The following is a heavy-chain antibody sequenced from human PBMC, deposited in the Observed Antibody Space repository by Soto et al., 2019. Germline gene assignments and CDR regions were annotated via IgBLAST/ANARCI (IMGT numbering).Heavy chain of an antibody. J-gene: IGHJ4*02. CDR2: ISSSSSII. CDR3: ARTGPSYYYGSFGY. CDR1: WFTFSSYS. V-gene: IGHV3-48*02. Sequence: GSLRLSCAASWFTFSSYSMNCVRQAPGKGLEWLSYISSSSSIIYYADSVKGRFTISRDNAQNSLYLQMYSLRDEDTAVYYCARTGPSYYYGSFGYWGQGALVTVSS. D-gene: IGHD3-10*01.